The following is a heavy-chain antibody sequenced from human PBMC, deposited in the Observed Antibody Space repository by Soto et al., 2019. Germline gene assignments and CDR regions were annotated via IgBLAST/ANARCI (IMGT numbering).Heavy chain of an antibody. V-gene: IGHV1-69*01. CDR1: GGTFSSYA. CDR3: ARDNDYYDSSGYYPQAFAYYYYGMDV. D-gene: IGHD3-22*01. J-gene: IGHJ6*02. CDR2: IIPIFGTA. Sequence: QVQLVQSGAEVQKPGSSVKVSCKASGGTFSSYAISWVRQAPGQGLEWMGGIIPIFGTANYAQKFQGRVTITADESTSTAYMELSSLRSEDTAVYYCARDNDYYDSSGYYPQAFAYYYYGMDVWGQGTTVTVSS.